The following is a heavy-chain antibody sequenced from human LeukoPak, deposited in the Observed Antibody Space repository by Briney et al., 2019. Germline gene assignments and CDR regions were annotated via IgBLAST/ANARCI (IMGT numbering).Heavy chain of an antibody. Sequence: GGSLRLSCAASGFTFNSYAMHWVRQAPGKGLEWVALIRYDGSNKYYADSVKGRFTISRDNSENTLYLQMNSLRAEDTAVYYCAKVPTTVTFPHYFYYYMDVWGKGTTVTVSS. V-gene: IGHV3-30*02. D-gene: IGHD4-17*01. CDR3: AKVPTTVTFPHYFYYYMDV. CDR2: IRYDGSNK. CDR1: GFTFNSYA. J-gene: IGHJ6*03.